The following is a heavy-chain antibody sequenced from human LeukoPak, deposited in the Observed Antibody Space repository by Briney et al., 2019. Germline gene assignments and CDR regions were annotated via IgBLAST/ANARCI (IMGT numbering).Heavy chain of an antibody. Sequence: PGGSLRLSCAASGFTFDDYAMHWVRQAPGKGLEWVSGISWNSGSIGYADSVKGRFTISRDNSKNTLYLQMNSLRAEDTAVYYCASWGSSGYWGQGTLVTVSS. V-gene: IGHV3-9*01. J-gene: IGHJ4*02. CDR2: ISWNSGSI. CDR3: ASWGSSGY. CDR1: GFTFDDYA. D-gene: IGHD3-10*01.